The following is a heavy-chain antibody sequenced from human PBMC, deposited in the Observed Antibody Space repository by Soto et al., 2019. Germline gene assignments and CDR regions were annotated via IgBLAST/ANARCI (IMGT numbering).Heavy chain of an antibody. CDR2: IFYSGST. J-gene: IGHJ4*02. Sequence: TLSLTCSVSGGSFSSYYWSWIRQPPGKGLEWIGYIFYSGSTNYNPSLKSRVTISVDTSKNQFSLKLSSVTAADTAVYYCARHSPDFDWLSQFDYWGQGTLVTVSS. V-gene: IGHV4-59*08. CDR3: ARHSPDFDWLSQFDY. CDR1: GGSFSSYY. D-gene: IGHD3-9*01.